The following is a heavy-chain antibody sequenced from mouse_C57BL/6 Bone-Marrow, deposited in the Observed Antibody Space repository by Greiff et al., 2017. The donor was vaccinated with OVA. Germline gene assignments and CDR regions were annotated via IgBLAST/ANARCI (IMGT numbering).Heavy chain of an antibody. Sequence: QVHVKQSGAELARPGASVKLSCKASGYTFTSYGISWVKQRTGQGLEWIGEIYPRSGNTYYNEKFKGKATLTADKSSSTAYMELRSLTSEDSAVYFCARGGFFYWYFDVWGTGTTVTVSS. V-gene: IGHV1-81*01. CDR1: GYTFTSYG. CDR2: IYPRSGNT. J-gene: IGHJ1*03. CDR3: ARGGFFYWYFDV.